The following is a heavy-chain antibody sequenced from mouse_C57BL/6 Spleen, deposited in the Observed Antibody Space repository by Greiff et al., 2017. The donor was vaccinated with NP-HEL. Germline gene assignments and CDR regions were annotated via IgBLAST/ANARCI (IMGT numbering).Heavy chain of an antibody. CDR3: AVGVGYYEGYFDV. CDR1: GYTFTDHI. CDR2: IYPVSGET. D-gene: IGHD2-3*01. J-gene: IGHJ1*03. V-gene: IGHV1-11*01. Sequence: LQQSGAELASPGASVTLSCKASGYTFTDHIMNWVKKRPGQGLEWIGRIYPVSGETNYNQKFMGKATLSVDRSSSTVYMVLNSLTSEDPAVYYCAVGVGYYEGYFDVWGTGTTVTVSS.